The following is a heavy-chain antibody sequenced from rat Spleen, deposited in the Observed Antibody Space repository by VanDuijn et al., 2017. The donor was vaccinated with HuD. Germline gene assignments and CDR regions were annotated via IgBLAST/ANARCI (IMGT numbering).Heavy chain of an antibody. Sequence: QVQLKESGPGLVQPSQTLSLTCTVSGLSLTSNSVSWVRQPPGKGLEWMGVIWGDGSTAYNSALKSRLSISRDTSKSQVFLRMNSLQPEDTGTYYCVRHEPQDYFAYWGQGLLVTVSS. J-gene: IGHJ2*01. CDR2: IWGDGST. CDR3: VRHEPQDYFAY. CDR1: GLSLTSNS. V-gene: IGHV2-47*01.